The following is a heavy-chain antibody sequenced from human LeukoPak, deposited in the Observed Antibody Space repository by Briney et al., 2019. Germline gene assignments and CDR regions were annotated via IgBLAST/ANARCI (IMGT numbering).Heavy chain of an antibody. CDR2: ISGSDGST. CDR1: GFSFSSYA. CDR3: AKDPRHDYGDYGYFDY. J-gene: IGHJ4*02. Sequence: PGGSLRLSCAASGFSFSSYAMSWVRQAPGKGLEWVSGISGSDGSTYYADSVKGRFTISRDNSKNTLYLQMNSLRAEDTAVYYCAKDPRHDYGDYGYFDYWGQGTLVTVSS. D-gene: IGHD4-17*01. V-gene: IGHV3-23*01.